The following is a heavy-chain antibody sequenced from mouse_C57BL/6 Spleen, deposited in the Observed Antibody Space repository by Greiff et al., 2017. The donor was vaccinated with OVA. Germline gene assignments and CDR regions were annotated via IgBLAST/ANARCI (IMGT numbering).Heavy chain of an antibody. CDR2: IYPGDGDT. V-gene: IGHV1-82*01. D-gene: IGHD1-1*01. CDR3: AREGLTTVVAGDY. Sequence: QVQLKESGPELVKPGASVKISCKASGYAFSSSWMNWVKQRPGKGLEWIGRIYPGDGDTNYNGKFKGKATLTADKSSSTAYMQLSSLTSEDSAVYFCAREGLTTVVAGDYWGQGTTLTVSS. J-gene: IGHJ2*01. CDR1: GYAFSSSW.